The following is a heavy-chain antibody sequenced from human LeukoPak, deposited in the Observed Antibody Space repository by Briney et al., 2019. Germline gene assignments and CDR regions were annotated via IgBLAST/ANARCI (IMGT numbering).Heavy chain of an antibody. CDR3: ARIRKAYYYGSGSLMDA. V-gene: IGHV4-34*01. CDR2: INHSGST. Sequence: SETLSLTCAVYGGSFSGYYWSWIRQPPGKGLEWIGEINHSGSTNYNPSLKSRVTISVDTSKNQFSLKLSSVTAADTAVYYCARIRKAYYYGSGSLMDAWGKGTTVTISS. D-gene: IGHD3-10*01. CDR1: GGSFSGYY. J-gene: IGHJ6*04.